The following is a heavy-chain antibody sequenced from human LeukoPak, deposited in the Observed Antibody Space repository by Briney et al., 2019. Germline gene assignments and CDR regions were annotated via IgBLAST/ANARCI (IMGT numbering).Heavy chain of an antibody. Sequence: PSETLSLTCTVSGGSISSGGYYWSWIRQHPGKGLEWIGYIYYSGSTYYNPSLKSRVTISVDTSKNQFSLKLSSVTAADTAVYYCARDPSEYSSSSDAFDIWGQGTMVTVSS. V-gene: IGHV4-31*03. CDR3: ARDPSEYSSSSDAFDI. D-gene: IGHD6-6*01. CDR1: GGSISSGGYY. J-gene: IGHJ3*02. CDR2: IYYSGST.